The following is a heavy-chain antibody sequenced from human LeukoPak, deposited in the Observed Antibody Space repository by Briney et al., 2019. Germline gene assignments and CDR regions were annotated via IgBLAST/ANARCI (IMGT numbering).Heavy chain of an antibody. J-gene: IGHJ4*02. CDR3: AKPGGSGYFRSDYFDF. V-gene: IGHV3-23*01. D-gene: IGHD3-3*01. CDR1: GFTFSTYA. CDR2: IGSGGHST. Sequence: PGGSLRLSCAASGFTFSTYAMSWVRQAPGRGLEWVSGIGSGGHSTYYADSVKGRFTISRDNSKNTLYLQMNSLRVEDTAVYYCAKPGGSGYFRSDYFDFWGQGTLVTVSS.